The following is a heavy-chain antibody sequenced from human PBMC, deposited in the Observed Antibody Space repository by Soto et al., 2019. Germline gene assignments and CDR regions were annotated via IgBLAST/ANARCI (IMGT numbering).Heavy chain of an antibody. J-gene: IGHJ4*02. CDR3: VRPYYSSSWFPFDR. CDR2: ISESGTSI. Sequence: PGGSLRLSCATSGFTFSSYEMNWVRQAPGKGPEWVSYISESGTSISYADSVKGRFTISRDNAKKTVYLQMSSLRVEDTALYYCVRPYYSSSWFPFDRWGQGTLVTVSS. CDR1: GFTFSSYE. D-gene: IGHD6-13*01. V-gene: IGHV3-48*03.